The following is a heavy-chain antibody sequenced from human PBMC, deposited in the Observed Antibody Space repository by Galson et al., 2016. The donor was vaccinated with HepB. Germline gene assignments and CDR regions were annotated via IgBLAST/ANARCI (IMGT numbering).Heavy chain of an antibody. CDR1: GFTFSSYG. D-gene: IGHD5-18*01. V-gene: IGHV3-30*18. J-gene: IGHJ5*02. Sequence: SLRLSCAASGFTFSSYGMHWVRQAPGKGLEWVAVISYDRSNKYYADSVKGRFTISRDNSKNTLYLQMKSLRAEDTAVYYCAKDAGQLWPVLYNWFDPWGQGTLVTVSS. CDR2: ISYDRSNK. CDR3: AKDAGQLWPVLYNWFDP.